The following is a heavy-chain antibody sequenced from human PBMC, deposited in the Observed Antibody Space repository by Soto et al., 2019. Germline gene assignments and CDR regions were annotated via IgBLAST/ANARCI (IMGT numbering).Heavy chain of an antibody. D-gene: IGHD3-9*01. CDR2: IIPIFGTA. Sequence: QVQLVQSGAEVKKPGSSVKVSCKASGGTFSSYAISWVRQAAGQGLEWMGGIIPIFGTAKYAQKFQGRVTISEDESTSSAYMELSSLRSEDTAVYYCASCYYDILTVAYGMDVWGQGTTVTVSS. CDR1: GGTFSSYA. CDR3: ASCYYDILTVAYGMDV. V-gene: IGHV1-69*12. J-gene: IGHJ6*02.